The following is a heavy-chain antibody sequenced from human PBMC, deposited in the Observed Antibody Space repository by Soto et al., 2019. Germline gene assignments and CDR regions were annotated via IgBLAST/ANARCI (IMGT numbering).Heavy chain of an antibody. D-gene: IGHD1-20*01. CDR3: ARDNRYNWNDEGWFDP. CDR1: GYSFSDYD. CDR2: MNPNSGNT. Sequence: EASVKVSCKASGYSFSDYDIKWGRQATGQGPEWMGWMNPNSGNTGYAQKFQGRVTMTRNTSINTAYMELSSLGSEDTAVYYCARDNRYNWNDEGWFDPWGQGTLVTVSS. J-gene: IGHJ5*02. V-gene: IGHV1-8*01.